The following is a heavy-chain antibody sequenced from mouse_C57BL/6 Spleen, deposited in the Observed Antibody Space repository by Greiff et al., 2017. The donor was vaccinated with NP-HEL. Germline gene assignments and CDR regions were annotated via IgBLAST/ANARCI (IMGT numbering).Heavy chain of an antibody. J-gene: IGHJ4*01. CDR2: ISYDGSN. V-gene: IGHV3-6*01. CDR3: AREGGYAMDY. Sequence: VQLQQSGPGLVKPSQSLSLTCSVTGYSITSGYYWNWIRQFPGNKLEWMGYISYDGSNNSNPSLKNRISITRDTSKNQFFLKLNSVTTEDTATYYCAREGGYAMDYWGQGTSVTVSS. CDR1: GYSITSGYY.